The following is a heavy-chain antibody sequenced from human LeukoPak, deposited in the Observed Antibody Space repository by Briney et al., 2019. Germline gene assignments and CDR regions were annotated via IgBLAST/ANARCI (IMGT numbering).Heavy chain of an antibody. CDR1: GGSISSSSYY. V-gene: IGHV4-39*01. J-gene: IGHJ4*02. CDR3: ARQKGYYFDY. CDR2: SYYSGST. Sequence: PSETLSLTCTVSGGSISSSSYYWGWIRQPPGKGLEWIGSSYYSGSTYYTPSLKSRLTISVDTSMNQFSLKLSSVTAADTAVYYCARQKGYYFDYWGQGTLVTVSS.